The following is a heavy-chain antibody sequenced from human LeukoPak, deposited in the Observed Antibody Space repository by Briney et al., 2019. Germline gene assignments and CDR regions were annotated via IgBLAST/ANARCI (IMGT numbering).Heavy chain of an antibody. CDR1: GGSISSYY. CDR3: ARDSIAVAGDYYYGMDV. CDR2: IYTRGST. J-gene: IGHJ6*02. D-gene: IGHD6-19*01. V-gene: IGHV4-4*07. Sequence: PSETLSLTCTVSGGSISSYYWSWIRQPAGKGLEWIGRIYTRGSTNYNPSLKSRVTMSVDTSKNQFSLKLSSVTAADTAVYYCARDSIAVAGDYYYGMDVWGQGTTVTVSS.